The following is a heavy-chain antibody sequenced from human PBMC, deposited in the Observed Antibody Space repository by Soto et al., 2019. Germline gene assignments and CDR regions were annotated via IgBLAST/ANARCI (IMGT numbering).Heavy chain of an antibody. Sequence: PXGALRRTCAASGFTLSSCIMSWVRQAPGKGLEWVSVLDVGGGGTYYADSVKGRFTISRDNSKNTLYLQMNSLRADDTAVYYCAKGQEQLVHGVFDHWGQGTLVTVSS. CDR1: GFTLSSCI. J-gene: IGHJ4*02. V-gene: IGHV3-23*01. CDR2: LDVGGGGT. CDR3: AKGQEQLVHGVFDH. D-gene: IGHD6-6*01.